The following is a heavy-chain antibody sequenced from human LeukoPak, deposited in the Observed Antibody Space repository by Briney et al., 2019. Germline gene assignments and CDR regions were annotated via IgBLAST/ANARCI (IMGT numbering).Heavy chain of an antibody. CDR3: ARPGSDRARGWGYFDS. CDR2: VSGIDGNT. Sequence: ASVKVSCKASGYKFTDYGVNWVRQAPGQGLEWMGWVSGIDGNTKYARNLQGRVTMTRDTSTSTAFMKLRSLTSDDTAIYYCARPGSDRARGWGYFDSWGKGTLVTVSS. D-gene: IGHD3-10*01. V-gene: IGHV1-18*01. CDR1: GYKFTDYG. J-gene: IGHJ4*02.